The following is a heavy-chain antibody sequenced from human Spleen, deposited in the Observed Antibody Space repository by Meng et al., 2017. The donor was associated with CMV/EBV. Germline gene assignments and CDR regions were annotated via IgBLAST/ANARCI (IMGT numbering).Heavy chain of an antibody. J-gene: IGHJ4*02. D-gene: IGHD1-26*01. V-gene: IGHV4-34*01. CDR2: INHSGST. Sequence: ETLSLTCAVYGGSFSGYYWSWIRQPPGKGLEWIGEINHSGSTNYNPSLKSRVTISVDTSKNQFSLKLSSVTAADTAVYYCARVGAGWGQGTLVTVSS. CDR1: GGSFSGYY. CDR3: ARVGAG.